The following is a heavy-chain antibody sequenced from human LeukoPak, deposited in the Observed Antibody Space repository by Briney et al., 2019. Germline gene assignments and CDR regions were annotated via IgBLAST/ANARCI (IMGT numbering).Heavy chain of an antibody. J-gene: IGHJ4*02. D-gene: IGHD3-22*01. CDR2: INPNSGAT. CDR1: VYTFIGYY. V-gene: IGHV1-2*02. Sequence: GASVTVSCKASVYTFIGYYMHWVRQAPGQGLEWMGWINPNSGATNYAQTLKGRVTITRDTSISIVYMELSRLRTDGTAVYYCTRALRYDDSSGYYAYWGQGTLVTVSS. CDR3: TRALRYDDSSGYYAY.